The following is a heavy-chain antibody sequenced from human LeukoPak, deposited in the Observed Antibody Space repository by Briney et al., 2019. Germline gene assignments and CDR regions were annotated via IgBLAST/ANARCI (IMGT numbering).Heavy chain of an antibody. V-gene: IGHV4-59*12. J-gene: IGHJ4*02. CDR2: IYYSGST. Sequence: PSETLSLTCTVSGGSISSYYWSWIRQPPGKGLEWIGYIYYSGSTNYNPSLKSRVTISVDTSKNQFSLKLSSVTAADTAVYYCARGQRGYSYAVDYWGQGTLVTVSS. CDR3: ARGQRGYSYAVDY. D-gene: IGHD5-18*01. CDR1: GGSISSYY.